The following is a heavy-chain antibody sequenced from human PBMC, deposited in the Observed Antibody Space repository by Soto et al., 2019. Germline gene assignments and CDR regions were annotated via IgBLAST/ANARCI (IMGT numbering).Heavy chain of an antibody. Sequence: GGSLRLSCASSGLTFSSYAMSWVRHAPGKGLEWVSAISGSGGSTYYADSVKGRFTISRDNSKNTLYLQMNSLRAEDTAVYYCAKMSLREVRHKVTNDYWDQGTLVTVSS. J-gene: IGHJ4*02. D-gene: IGHD4-17*01. V-gene: IGHV3-23*01. CDR3: AKMSLREVRHKVTNDY. CDR1: GLTFSSYA. CDR2: ISGSGGST.